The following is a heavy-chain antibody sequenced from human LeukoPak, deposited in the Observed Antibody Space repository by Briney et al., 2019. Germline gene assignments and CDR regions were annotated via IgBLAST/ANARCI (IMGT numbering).Heavy chain of an antibody. CDR1: GGSISSGGYY. CDR2: IYYSGST. CDR3: ARGMVPAAMLGHWFDP. D-gene: IGHD2-2*01. V-gene: IGHV4-31*03. J-gene: IGHJ5*02. Sequence: NTSETLSLTCTVSGGSISSGGYYWSWIRQHPGKGVEWIGYIYYSGSTYYNPSLKSRVTISVDTSKNQFSLKLSSVTAADTAVYYCARGMVPAAMLGHWFDPWGQGTLVTVSS.